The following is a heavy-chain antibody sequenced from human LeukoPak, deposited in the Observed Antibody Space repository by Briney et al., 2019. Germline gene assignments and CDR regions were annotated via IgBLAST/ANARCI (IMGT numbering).Heavy chain of an antibody. D-gene: IGHD6-13*01. Sequence: GGSLRLSCAASGFTFSSYAMHWVPQARGKGLEWVAVISYDGSNKYYADSVKGRFTISRDNSKYTLYLQMNSLRAEDTAVYYCARDLRGSSSWFYYYYGMDVWGQGTTVTVSS. CDR1: GFTFSSYA. CDR2: ISYDGSNK. V-gene: IGHV3-30-3*01. J-gene: IGHJ6*02. CDR3: ARDLRGSSSWFYYYYGMDV.